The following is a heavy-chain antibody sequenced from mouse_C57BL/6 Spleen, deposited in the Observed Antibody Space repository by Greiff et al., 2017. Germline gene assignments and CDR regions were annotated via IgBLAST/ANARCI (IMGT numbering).Heavy chain of an antibody. D-gene: IGHD2-5*01. CDR2: IGGDGST. V-gene: IGHV2-3*01. Sequence: VQRVESGPGLVAPSQSLSITCTVSGFSFTSYGVSWVRQPPGKGLEWLGVIGGDGSTNCHSALISRLSISKDNSKRQVVLKLNSLQTDDTATYYCARFYYSNRGFAYWGQGTLVTVSA. CDR1: GFSFTSYG. J-gene: IGHJ3*01. CDR3: ARFYYSNRGFAY.